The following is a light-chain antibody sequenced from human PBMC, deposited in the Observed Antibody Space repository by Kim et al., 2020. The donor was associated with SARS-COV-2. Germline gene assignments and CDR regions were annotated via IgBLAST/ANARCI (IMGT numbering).Light chain of an antibody. V-gene: IGLV6-57*02. CDR3: QSYDDSNRWV. J-gene: IGLJ3*02. CDR2: EDT. Sequence: KTVNISCSGSSCNIARSDVQWYQQRPASATTTVIYEDTERPSGVPDRFSGSIDSSSNSASLTISGLKTEDEADYYCQSYDDSNRWVFGGGTQLTVL. CDR1: SCNIARSD.